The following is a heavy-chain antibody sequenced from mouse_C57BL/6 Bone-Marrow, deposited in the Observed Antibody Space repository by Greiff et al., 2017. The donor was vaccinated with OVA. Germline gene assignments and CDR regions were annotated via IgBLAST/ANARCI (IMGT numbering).Heavy chain of an antibody. CDR1: GYTFTDYE. V-gene: IGHV1-15*01. J-gene: IGHJ4*01. CDR3: TRSYSNYYAIDY. Sequence: QVQLQQSGAELVRPGASVTLSCKASGYTFTDYEMHWVKQTPVHGLEWIGAIDPETGGTAYNQKFKGKAILTADKSSSTAYMELRSLTSEDSAVYYCTRSYSNYYAIDYWGQGTSVTVSS. CDR2: IDPETGGT. D-gene: IGHD2-5*01.